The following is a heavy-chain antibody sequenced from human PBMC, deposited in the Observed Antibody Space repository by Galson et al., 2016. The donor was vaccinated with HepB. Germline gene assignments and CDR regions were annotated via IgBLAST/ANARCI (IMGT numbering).Heavy chain of an antibody. CDR1: GFTSSHYD. Sequence: SLRLSCAASGFTSSHYDMHWVRLVAGRGLEWVSAIGSDGDTYYPGSVKGRFTVSIENAKNSLYLQMNNLRAGDTAVYYCVRATVGFSGYDSGMDVWGQWTTVTVSS. V-gene: IGHV3-13*01. CDR2: IGSDGDT. CDR3: VRATVGFSGYDSGMDV. J-gene: IGHJ6*02. D-gene: IGHD5-12*01.